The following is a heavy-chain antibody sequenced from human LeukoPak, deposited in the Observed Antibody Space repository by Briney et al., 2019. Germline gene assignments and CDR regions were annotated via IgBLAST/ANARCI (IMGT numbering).Heavy chain of an antibody. D-gene: IGHD5-18*01. CDR3: ARDLWAVDTAMVGVAYYGMDV. CDR2: IIPIRGIA. Sequence: ASVKVSCKASGGTFSSYAVSWVRQAPGQGLEWMGRIIPIRGIANYAQKFQGRVTITADKSTSPAYMELSSLRSEDTAVYYCARDLWAVDTAMVGVAYYGMDVWGQGTTVTVSS. CDR1: GGTFSSYA. V-gene: IGHV1-69*04. J-gene: IGHJ6*02.